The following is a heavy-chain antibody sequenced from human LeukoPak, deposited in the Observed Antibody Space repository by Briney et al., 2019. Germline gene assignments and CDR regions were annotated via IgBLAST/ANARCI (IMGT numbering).Heavy chain of an antibody. CDR2: IYYSGST. V-gene: IGHV4-31*03. D-gene: IGHD3-10*01. Sequence: SETLSLTCTVSGGSISSGGYYWSWIRQHPGKGLEWIGYIYYSGSTYYNPSLKSRVTISVDTSKNQFSLKLSSVTAADTAVYYCARGTITMVRGVITTHYYYYYMDVWGKGTTVTVSS. J-gene: IGHJ6*03. CDR3: ARGTITMVRGVITTHYYYYYMDV. CDR1: GGSISSGGYY.